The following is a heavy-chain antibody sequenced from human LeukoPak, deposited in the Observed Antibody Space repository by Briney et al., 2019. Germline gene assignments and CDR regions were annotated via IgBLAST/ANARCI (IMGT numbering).Heavy chain of an antibody. V-gene: IGHV3-23*01. CDR2: ISGSGVST. CDR1: GFRFSSYA. Sequence: GGSLRLACAASGFRFSSYAMSWVRQAPGKGLEWVSAISGSGVSTYYADSVEGRFTVSRDNSKNTLYLQMSSLRAEDPAVYYCAKDERNWNYNLASQTYDWGQGTLVTVSS. D-gene: IGHD1-7*01. J-gene: IGHJ4*02. CDR3: AKDERNWNYNLASQTYD.